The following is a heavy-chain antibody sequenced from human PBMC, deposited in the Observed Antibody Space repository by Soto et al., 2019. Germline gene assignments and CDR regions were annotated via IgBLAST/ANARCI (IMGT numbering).Heavy chain of an antibody. V-gene: IGHV1-69*12. J-gene: IGHJ6*02. CDR3: ARRSPSTVTTVGYYYYGMDV. D-gene: IGHD4-4*01. Sequence: QVQLVQSGAEVKKPGSSVKVSCKASGGTFSSYAISWVRQAPGQGLEWIGGIIPIFGTANYAQKFQGRVKITADESTSTAYMELSSLSSEDTAVYYCARRSPSTVTTVGYYYYGMDVWGQGTTVTVSS. CDR1: GGTFSSYA. CDR2: IIPIFGTA.